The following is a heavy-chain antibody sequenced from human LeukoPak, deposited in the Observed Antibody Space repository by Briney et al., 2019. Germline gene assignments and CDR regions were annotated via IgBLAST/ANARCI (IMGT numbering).Heavy chain of an antibody. J-gene: IGHJ6*02. CDR3: ARGGMVRGVTYYYYGMDV. CDR1: GYTFTSYG. D-gene: IGHD3-10*01. Sequence: ASVKVSCKASGYTFTSYGISWVRQAPGQGLEWMGWISAYNGNTNYAQKLQGRVTMTTDTSTSTAYMELSSLRSEDTAVYYCARGGMVRGVTYYYYGMDVWGQGTTVTVSS. V-gene: IGHV1-18*01. CDR2: ISAYNGNT.